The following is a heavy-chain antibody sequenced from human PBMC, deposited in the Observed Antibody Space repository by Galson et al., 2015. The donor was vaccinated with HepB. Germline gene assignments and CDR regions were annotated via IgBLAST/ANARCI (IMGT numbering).Heavy chain of an antibody. CDR3: ARGRYSSGWYNWFDP. J-gene: IGHJ5*02. D-gene: IGHD6-19*01. CDR2: INAGNGNT. V-gene: IGHV1-3*01. CDR1: GYTFTSYA. Sequence: SVKVSCKASGYTFTSYAMHWVRQAPGQRLEWMGWINAGNGNTKYSQKFQGRVTITRDTSASTAYMELSSLRSEDTAVYYCARGRYSSGWYNWFDPWGQGTLVTVSS.